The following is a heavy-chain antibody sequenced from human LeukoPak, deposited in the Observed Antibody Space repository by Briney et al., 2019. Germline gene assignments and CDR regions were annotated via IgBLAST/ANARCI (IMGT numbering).Heavy chain of an antibody. D-gene: IGHD6-19*01. J-gene: IGHJ4*02. CDR1: GGSISSSSYY. Sequence: SETLSLTCTVSGGSISSSSYYWGWIRQPPGKGLEWIGSIYYSGSTYYNPSLKSRVTISVDTSKNQFSLKLSSVTAADTAVYYCARHNGVAVAGIYLDYWGQGTLVTVSS. CDR3: ARHNGVAVAGIYLDY. V-gene: IGHV4-39*01. CDR2: IYYSGST.